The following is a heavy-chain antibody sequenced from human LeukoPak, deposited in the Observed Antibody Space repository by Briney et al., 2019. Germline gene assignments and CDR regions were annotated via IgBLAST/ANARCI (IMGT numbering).Heavy chain of an antibody. J-gene: IGHJ6*03. V-gene: IGHV1-8*01. D-gene: IGHD2-2*01. Sequence: ASVKVSCKASGYTFTSYDINWVRQATGQGLEWMGWMNPNSGNTGYAQKFQGRVTMTRNTSINTAYMELSSLRSEDTAVYYCARDCSSTSCYVYYMDVWGKGTTVTVSS. CDR2: MNPNSGNT. CDR1: GYTFTSYD. CDR3: ARDCSSTSCYVYYMDV.